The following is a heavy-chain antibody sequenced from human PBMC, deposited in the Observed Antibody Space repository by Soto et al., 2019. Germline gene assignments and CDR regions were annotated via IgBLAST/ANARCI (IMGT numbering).Heavy chain of an antibody. V-gene: IGHV4-34*01. D-gene: IGHD3-9*01. CDR1: GGSFSGYY. CDR3: ARESHDILTGPPWVWYFDL. CDR2: INDRGSI. Sequence: QVQLQQWGAGPLRPLETLSLTCGVSGGSFSGYYWAWIRQSPGKGLEWIGEINDRGSINYNPSLKSWVSISIDTSKKPFPLNLRSVTAADTAVYYCARESHDILTGPPWVWYFDLWGRGTLVTVSS. J-gene: IGHJ2*01.